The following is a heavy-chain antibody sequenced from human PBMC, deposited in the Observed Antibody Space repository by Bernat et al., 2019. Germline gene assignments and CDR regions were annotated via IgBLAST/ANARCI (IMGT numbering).Heavy chain of an antibody. Sequence: QVQLQQWGAGLLKPSETLSLTCAVYGGSFSGYYWSWIRQPPGKGLEWIGEINHSGSTNYNPSLKSRFPISVDTYKNQFSLKLSSVTAADTAVYYCARADYGDYGGHFDYWGQGTLVTDSS. D-gene: IGHD4-17*01. CDR2: INHSGST. CDR3: ARADYGDYGGHFDY. CDR1: GGSFSGYY. J-gene: IGHJ4*02. V-gene: IGHV4-34*01.